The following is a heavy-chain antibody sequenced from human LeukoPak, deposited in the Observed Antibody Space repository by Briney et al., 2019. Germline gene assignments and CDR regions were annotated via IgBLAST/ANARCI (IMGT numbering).Heavy chain of an antibody. CDR3: ARVSVVVPAAIGIFDP. D-gene: IGHD2-2*01. J-gene: IGHJ5*02. V-gene: IGHV4-59*01. CDR1: GGSISSYY. CDR2: IYYSGST. Sequence: PSETLSLTCTVSGGSISSYYWSWIRQPPGKGLEWIGYIYYSGSTNYNPSLKNRVTISVDTSKNQFSLKLSSVTAADTAVYYCARVSVVVPAAIGIFDPWGQGTLVTVSS.